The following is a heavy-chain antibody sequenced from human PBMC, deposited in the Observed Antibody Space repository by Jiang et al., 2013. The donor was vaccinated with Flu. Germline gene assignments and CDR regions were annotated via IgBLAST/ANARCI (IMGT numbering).Heavy chain of an antibody. CDR2: IDPSDSYS. CDR1: GYSFTSNW. V-gene: IGHV5-10-1*03. J-gene: IGHJ4*02. CDR3: ARLRENGYNLGLFDF. Sequence: SGAEVKKPGESLRISCKTSGYSFTSNWISWVRQMPGKGLEWMGRIDPSDSYSNFSPSFQGHVNISADKSTSTAYLQWRSLKASDTAMYYCARLRENGYNLGLFDFWGQGTLVTVSS. D-gene: IGHD5-24*01.